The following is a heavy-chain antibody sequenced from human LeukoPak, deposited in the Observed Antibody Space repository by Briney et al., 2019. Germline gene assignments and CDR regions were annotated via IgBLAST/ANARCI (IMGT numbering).Heavy chain of an antibody. CDR1: GYTFTSYG. Sequence: ASVKVSCKASGYTFTSYGISWVRQAPGQGLEWMGWISAYNGNTNYAQKLQGRVTMTEDTSTDTAYMELSSLRSEDTAVYYCATTAYYYDSSGYYPEYFQHWGQGTLVTVSS. V-gene: IGHV1-18*01. J-gene: IGHJ1*01. CDR2: ISAYNGNT. D-gene: IGHD3-22*01. CDR3: ATTAYYYDSSGYYPEYFQH.